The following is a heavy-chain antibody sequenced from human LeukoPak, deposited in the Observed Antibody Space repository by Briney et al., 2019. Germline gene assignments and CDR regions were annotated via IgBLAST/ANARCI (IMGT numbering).Heavy chain of an antibody. CDR2: MNPNSGNT. D-gene: IGHD3-3*01. J-gene: IGHJ6*02. Sequence: ASVKVSCKASGGTFSSYAISWVRQATGQGLEWMGWMNPNSGNTGYAQKFQGRVTMTRNTSISTAYMELSSLRSEDTAVYYCARSVRFLEWLSDGMNVWGQGTTVTVSS. CDR3: ARSVRFLEWLSDGMNV. V-gene: IGHV1-8*02. CDR1: GGTFSSYA.